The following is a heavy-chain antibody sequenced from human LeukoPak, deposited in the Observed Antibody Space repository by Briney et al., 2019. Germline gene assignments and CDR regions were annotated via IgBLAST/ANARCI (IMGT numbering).Heavy chain of an antibody. D-gene: IGHD5-18*01. CDR1: RFTFSSYW. CDR3: AREIGYGPH. CDR2: INSDGTIT. V-gene: IGHV3-74*01. J-gene: IGHJ4*02. Sequence: PGGSLRLSCAASRFTFSSYWMHWVRQAPGKGLVWVSRINSDGTITTYADSVKGRFTISRDNSKNTLYLQMNSLRAEDTAVYYCAREIGYGPHWGQGTLVTVSS.